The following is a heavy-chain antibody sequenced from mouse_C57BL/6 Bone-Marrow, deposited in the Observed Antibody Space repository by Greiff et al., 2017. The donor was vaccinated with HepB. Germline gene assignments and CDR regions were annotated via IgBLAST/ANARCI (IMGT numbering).Heavy chain of an antibody. CDR3: ARGDY. V-gene: IGHV1-26*01. J-gene: IGHJ2*01. CDR1: GYTFTDYY. Sequence: VQLLQSGPELVKPGASVKLSCKASGYTFTDYYMNWVKQSHGKSLEWIGDINPNNGGTSYNQKFKGKGTLTVDKSSSTAYMELRSLTSEDSAVSYCARGDYGGRGTTLTVSA. CDR2: INPNNGGT.